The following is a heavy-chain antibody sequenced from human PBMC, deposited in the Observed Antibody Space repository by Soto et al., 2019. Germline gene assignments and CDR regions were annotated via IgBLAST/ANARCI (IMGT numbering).Heavy chain of an antibody. V-gene: IGHV4-39*01. CDR2: IYYSGST. D-gene: IGHD6-13*01. J-gene: IGHJ5*02. CDR1: GGSISSSSFH. CDR3: ARRARAAGTDWWFDP. Sequence: PSETLSLTCTVSGGSISSSSFHCGWIRQPPGKGLEWIGSIYYSGSTYYSPSLKSRVTISVDTSKNQFSLKLSSVTAADTAVYYCARRARAAGTDWWFDPWGQGTLVTVSS.